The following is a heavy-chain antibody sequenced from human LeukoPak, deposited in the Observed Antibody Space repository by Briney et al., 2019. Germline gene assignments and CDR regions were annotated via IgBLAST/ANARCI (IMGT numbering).Heavy chain of an antibody. J-gene: IGHJ4*02. CDR1: GGSISSGSYY. CDR3: ARAPGYCSSTSCYATYYFDY. CDR2: IYTSGST. D-gene: IGHD2-2*01. Sequence: PSETLSLTCTVSGGSISSGSYYWSWIRQPAGKGLEWIGRIYTSGSTNYNPSLKSRVTISVDTSKNQFSLKLSSVTAADTAVYYCARAPGYCSSTSCYATYYFDYWGQGTLVTVSS. V-gene: IGHV4-61*02.